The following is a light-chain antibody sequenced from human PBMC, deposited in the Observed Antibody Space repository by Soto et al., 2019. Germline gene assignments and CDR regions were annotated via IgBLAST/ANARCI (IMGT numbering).Light chain of an antibody. V-gene: IGLV2-14*01. J-gene: IGLJ2*01. Sequence: QSVLTKPASVSGSPGQSITISCTGTSSDVGGYNYVSWYQQHPGKAPKLMIYDVSNRPSGVSNRFSGSKSGNTASLTISGLQAEDEADYYCSSYTSSSTSGVFGGWTKLTVL. CDR1: SSDVGGYNY. CDR3: SSYTSSSTSGV. CDR2: DVS.